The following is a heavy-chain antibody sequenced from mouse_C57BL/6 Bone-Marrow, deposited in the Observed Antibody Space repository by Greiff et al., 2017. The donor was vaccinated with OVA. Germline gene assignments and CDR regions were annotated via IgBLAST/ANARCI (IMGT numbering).Heavy chain of an antibody. CDR2: INPNNGGT. Sequence: EVQLQQSGPELVKPGASVKIPCKASGYTFTDYYMDWVKQSHGQSLEWIGDINPNNGGTIYNQKFKGKATLTVDKSSSTAYMELRSLTSEDTAVDSCARFYGRSSYFDVWGTGTTVTVSS. CDR3: ARFYGRSSYFDV. V-gene: IGHV1-18*01. J-gene: IGHJ1*03. CDR1: GYTFTDYY. D-gene: IGHD1-1*01.